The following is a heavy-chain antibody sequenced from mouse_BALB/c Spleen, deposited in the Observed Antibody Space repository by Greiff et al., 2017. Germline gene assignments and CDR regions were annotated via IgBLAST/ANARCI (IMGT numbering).Heavy chain of an antibody. V-gene: IGHV3-6*02. CDR2: ISYDGSN. CDR3: ARDLGYYGYAMDY. J-gene: IGHJ4*01. D-gene: IGHD1-1*01. Sequence: EVKLMESGPGLVKPSQSLSLTCSVTGYSITSGYYWNWIRQFPGNKLEWMGYISYDGSNNYNPSLKNRISITRDTSKNQFFLKLNSVTTEDTATYYCARDLGYYGYAMDYWGQGTSVTVSS. CDR1: GYSITSGYY.